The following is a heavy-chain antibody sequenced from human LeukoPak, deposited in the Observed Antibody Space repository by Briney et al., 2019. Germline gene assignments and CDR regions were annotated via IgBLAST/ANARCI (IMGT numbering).Heavy chain of an antibody. J-gene: IGHJ6*02. CDR2: IKQDGSEK. CDR1: GFTFSSYG. Sequence: PGRSLRLSCVASGFTFSSYGMHWVRQAPGKGLEWVANIKQDGSEKYYVDSVKGRFTISRDNAKNSLYLQMNSLRAEDTAVYYCARRLVNYYGMDVWGQGTTVTVSS. V-gene: IGHV3-7*03. D-gene: IGHD3-9*01. CDR3: ARRLVNYYGMDV.